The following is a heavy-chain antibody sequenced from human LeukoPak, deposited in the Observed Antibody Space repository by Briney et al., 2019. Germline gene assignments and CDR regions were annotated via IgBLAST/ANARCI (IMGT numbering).Heavy chain of an antibody. J-gene: IGHJ4*02. CDR1: GFTFSSYG. CDR3: ARDLLQARGFDY. V-gene: IGHV3-33*01. CDR2: IWYDGSNK. Sequence: PGGSLRLSCAASGFTFSSYGMHWVRQAPGKGLEWVAVIWYDGSNKYYADSAKGRFTISRDNSKNTLYLQMNSLRAEDTAVYYCARDLLQARGFDYWGQGTLVTVSS. D-gene: IGHD1-1*01.